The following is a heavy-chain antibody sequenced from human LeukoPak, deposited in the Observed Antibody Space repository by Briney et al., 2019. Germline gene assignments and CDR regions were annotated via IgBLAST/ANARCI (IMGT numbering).Heavy chain of an antibody. Sequence: ASVKVSCKATGDTFSSYAISWVRQAPGQRLEWMGGIIPIFGTANYAQKFQGRVTITTDESTSTAYMELSSLRSEDTAVYYCAIRLAYCGGDCYSLSYWGQGTLVTV. CDR3: AIRLAYCGGDCYSLSY. CDR1: GDTFSSYA. V-gene: IGHV1-69*05. D-gene: IGHD2-21*02. CDR2: IIPIFGTA. J-gene: IGHJ4*02.